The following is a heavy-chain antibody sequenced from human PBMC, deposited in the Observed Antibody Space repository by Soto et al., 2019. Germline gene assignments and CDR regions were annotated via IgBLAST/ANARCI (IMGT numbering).Heavy chain of an antibody. D-gene: IGHD6-13*01. CDR1: GFTFSSSW. CDR3: AKLSNWYYFDF. V-gene: IGHV3-7*03. CDR2: IKQDGSEK. J-gene: IGHJ4*02. Sequence: GGSLRLSCAASGFTFSSSWMSWVRQAPGKGLEWVVNIKQDGSEKYYVDSVKGRFTISRDNAKNSVYLQMNSLRAEDTALYYCAKLSNWYYFDFWGQGTLVTVSS.